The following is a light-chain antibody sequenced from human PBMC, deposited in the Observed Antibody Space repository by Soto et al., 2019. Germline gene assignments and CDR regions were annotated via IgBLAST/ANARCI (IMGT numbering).Light chain of an antibody. CDR1: SANIGAGYD. CDR2: GNS. CDR3: QSYDSSLSGSNV. V-gene: IGLV1-40*01. J-gene: IGLJ1*01. Sequence: QSVLTQPPSVSGAPGQRVPISCTGSSANIGAGYDGHWYQQLPGTAPKLLIYGNSNRTSGVPDRFSGSKSGTSASLAITGLQAEDEADYDCQSYDSSLSGSNVFGTGTKVTVL.